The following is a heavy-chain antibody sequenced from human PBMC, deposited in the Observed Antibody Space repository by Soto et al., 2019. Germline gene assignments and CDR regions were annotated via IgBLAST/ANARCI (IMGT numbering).Heavy chain of an antibody. CDR3: ARDQNWRSSVYFQH. V-gene: IGHV1-18*01. CDR2: ISAYNGNT. D-gene: IGHD6-19*01. Sequence: ASVKVSCKASGYTFTSYGISWVRQAPGQGLEWMGWISAYNGNTNYAQKLQGRVTMTTDTSTSTAYMELRSLRSDDTAVYYCARDQNWRSSVYFQHWGQGTLVTVSS. J-gene: IGHJ1*01. CDR1: GYTFTSYG.